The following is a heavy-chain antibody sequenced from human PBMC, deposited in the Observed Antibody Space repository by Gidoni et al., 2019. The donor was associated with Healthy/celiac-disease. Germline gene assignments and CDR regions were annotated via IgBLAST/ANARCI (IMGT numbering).Heavy chain of an antibody. Sequence: EVQLVESGGGLVQPGGSLRISLAAPGFTVSSNYMGWVRQAPGKGLEWVSVIYSGGSTYYADSVKGRFTISRDNSKNTLYLQMNSLRAEDTAVYYCARVVRLPGAFDIWGQGTMVTVSS. V-gene: IGHV3-66*01. D-gene: IGHD6-25*01. CDR2: IYSGGST. CDR3: ARVVRLPGAFDI. J-gene: IGHJ3*02. CDR1: GFTVSSNY.